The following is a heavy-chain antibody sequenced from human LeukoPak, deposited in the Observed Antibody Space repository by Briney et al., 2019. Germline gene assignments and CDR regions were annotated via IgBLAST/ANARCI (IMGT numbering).Heavy chain of an antibody. V-gene: IGHV3-21*01. J-gene: IGHJ6*02. Sequence: GGSLRLSCVASGFTFSSYSMNWVRQAPGKGLEWVSSISSSSSCIYYADSVKGRFTISRDNAKNSLYLQMNSLRAEDTAVYYCARASGDYAYYYGMDVWGQGTTVTVSS. D-gene: IGHD4-17*01. CDR2: ISSSSSCI. CDR3: ARASGDYAYYYGMDV. CDR1: GFTFSSYS.